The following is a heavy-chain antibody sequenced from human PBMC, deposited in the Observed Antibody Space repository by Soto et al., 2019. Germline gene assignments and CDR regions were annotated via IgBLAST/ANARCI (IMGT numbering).Heavy chain of an antibody. V-gene: IGHV1-2*04. J-gene: IGHJ4*02. CDR3: ARGGRIVVGAKEVDY. Sequence: QVQLVQSGAEVKKPGASVKVSCKASGYTFTDYYMHWVRQAPGQGLDWMGWINPNSGDTYYVQRFQGWVTMTRDTSFSTAYMVLSRLTSDDRAVYYCARGGRIVVGAKEVDYWGQGTPVTVSS. CDR1: GYTFTDYY. CDR2: INPNSGDT. D-gene: IGHD2-15*01.